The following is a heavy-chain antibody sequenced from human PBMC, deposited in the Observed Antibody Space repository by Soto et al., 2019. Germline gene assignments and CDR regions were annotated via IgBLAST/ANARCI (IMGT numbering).Heavy chain of an antibody. CDR2: ISSRNSFI. CDR3: ARDPAGSTRPYYYGMDV. CDR1: VFTFNTYS. V-gene: IGHV3-21*01. J-gene: IGHJ6*02. D-gene: IGHD2-2*01. Sequence: PVGSLRLSCASSVFTFNTYSMNWVRQSPGKGLEWVSFISSRNSFIYYADSVRGRFTISRDNAKNSVFLQMNRLRVEDTAVYYCARDPAGSTRPYYYGMDVWGQGTTVTVSS.